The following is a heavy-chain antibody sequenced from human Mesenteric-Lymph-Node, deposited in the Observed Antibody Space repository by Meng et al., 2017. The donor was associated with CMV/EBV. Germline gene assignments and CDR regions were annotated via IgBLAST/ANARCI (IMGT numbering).Heavy chain of an antibody. D-gene: IGHD1-7*01. Sequence: ASVKVSCKASGYTFTGYYMHWVRQAPGQGLEWMGWSDPNSGFTNYAQKFQGRVTMTSDTSISTAYMELRSLRSDDTAVYYCAREIGTTKYYFDYWGQGALVTVSS. V-gene: IGHV1-2*02. CDR1: GYTFTGYY. CDR2: SDPNSGFT. J-gene: IGHJ4*02. CDR3: AREIGTTKYYFDY.